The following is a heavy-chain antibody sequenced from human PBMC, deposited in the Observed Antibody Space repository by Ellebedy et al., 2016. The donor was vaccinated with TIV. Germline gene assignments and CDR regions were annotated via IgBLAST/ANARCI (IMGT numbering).Heavy chain of an antibody. CDR3: ARRRQGFGESFEY. V-gene: IGHV5-51*01. CDR2: IYPGDSET. Sequence: GESLKISCQGSGDSFTDHWIGWVRQMPGKGLEWMGIIYPGDSETRYRPSFQGQVTISVDKSISTAYLQWSSLKASDTAMYYCARRRQGFGESFEYWGQGTLVTVSS. D-gene: IGHD3-10*01. J-gene: IGHJ4*02. CDR1: GDSFTDHW.